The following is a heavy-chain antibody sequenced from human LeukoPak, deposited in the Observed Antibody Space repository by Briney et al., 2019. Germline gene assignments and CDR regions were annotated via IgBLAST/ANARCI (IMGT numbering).Heavy chain of an antibody. CDR2: ISSSSSTI. CDR3: ARVWSSGYTKDY. J-gene: IGHJ4*02. CDR1: GFTCSSYS. D-gene: IGHD3-22*01. Sequence: GGSLRLSCAASGFTCSSYSIDWVRQAPGKGLEWLSYISSSSSTIYFADSVKGRFTISRDNAKNSVYLHMNSQRAEDTAVYYCARVWSSGYTKDYWGQGTLVTVS. V-gene: IGHV3-48*04.